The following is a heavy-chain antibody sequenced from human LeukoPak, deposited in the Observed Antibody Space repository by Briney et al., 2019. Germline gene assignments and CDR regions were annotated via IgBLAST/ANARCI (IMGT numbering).Heavy chain of an antibody. CDR2: ISAYNGNT. Sequence: ASVKVSCKASGYTFTSYGISWVRRAPGQGLEWMGWISAYNGNTNYAQKLQGRVTMTTDTSTSTAYIELRSLRSDDTAVYYCARSRGITMVRGVTEYFQHWGQGTLVTVSS. CDR1: GYTFTSYG. V-gene: IGHV1-18*01. D-gene: IGHD3-10*01. J-gene: IGHJ1*01. CDR3: ARSRGITMVRGVTEYFQH.